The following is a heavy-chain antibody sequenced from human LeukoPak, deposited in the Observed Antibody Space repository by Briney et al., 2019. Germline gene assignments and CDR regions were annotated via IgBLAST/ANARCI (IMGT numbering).Heavy chain of an antibody. CDR1: GGSFSGYY. V-gene: IGHV4-34*01. CDR3: ARGPGWLPGRWPFDY. CDR2: INHSGST. D-gene: IGHD5-24*01. J-gene: IGHJ4*02. Sequence: SETLSLTCAVYGGSFSGYYWSWIRQPPGKGLEWIGEINHSGSTNYNPSLESRVTISVDTSKNQFSLKLSSVTAADTAVYYCARGPGWLPGRWPFDYWGQGTLVTVSS.